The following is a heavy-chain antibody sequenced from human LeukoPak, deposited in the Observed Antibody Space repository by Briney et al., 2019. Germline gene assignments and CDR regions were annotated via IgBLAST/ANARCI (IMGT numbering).Heavy chain of an antibody. Sequence: SETLSLTCTVSGGSISSYYWSWIRQPPGQGLEWIGYIYYSGSTNYNPSLTSRVTISVDTSKNQFSLKLSSVSAADTAVYYCAREPSGEWDRFDPWGQGTLVTVSS. CDR2: IYYSGST. CDR1: GGSISSYY. D-gene: IGHD3-16*01. CDR3: AREPSGEWDRFDP. V-gene: IGHV4-59*01. J-gene: IGHJ5*02.